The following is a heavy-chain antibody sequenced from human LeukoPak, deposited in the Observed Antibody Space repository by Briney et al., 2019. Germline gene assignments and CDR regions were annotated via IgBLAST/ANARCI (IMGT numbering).Heavy chain of an antibody. J-gene: IGHJ4*02. V-gene: IGHV3-74*01. CDR2: IESDGGRT. CDR1: GFTFSHYW. D-gene: IGHD2-2*01. CDR3: ARVGHCSSTTCFIDY. Sequence: GGSLRLSCAASGFTFSHYWMHWVRQAPGKGLVWVSRIESDGGRTDYADSLKGRFTISRDNAQNTLYLEMNSLRADDTAVYYCARVGHCSSTTCFIDYWGQGTLVTVSS.